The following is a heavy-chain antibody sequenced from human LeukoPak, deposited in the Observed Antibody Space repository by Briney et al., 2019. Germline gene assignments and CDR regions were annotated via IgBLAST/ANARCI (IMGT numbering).Heavy chain of an antibody. Sequence: PGGSLRLSCVASGFTFSSNGMHWVRQAPGKGLEWVTFIQYDGSKKYYADSVKGRFTIARENSKNTLYLEMNMLRAETTAVYSCAKDIGSYYDYWGQGILVTVSS. CDR3: AKDIGSYYDY. V-gene: IGHV3-30*02. J-gene: IGHJ4*02. CDR1: GFTFSSNG. D-gene: IGHD3-10*01. CDR2: IQYDGSKK.